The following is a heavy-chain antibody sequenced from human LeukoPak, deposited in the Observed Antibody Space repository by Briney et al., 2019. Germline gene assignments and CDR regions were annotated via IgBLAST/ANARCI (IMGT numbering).Heavy chain of an antibody. Sequence: PSETLSLTCAVYGALYNAYYWSWIRQPPGKGLEWIGDIDHRGTATYNPSLKSRLTISADASKNQFSLKLNSVTDADTAVYYCAVGITILGVAASFDSWGQGNLVIVSS. CDR1: GALYNAYY. D-gene: IGHD3-3*01. CDR2: IDHRGTA. CDR3: AVGITILGVAASFDS. J-gene: IGHJ4*02. V-gene: IGHV4-34*01.